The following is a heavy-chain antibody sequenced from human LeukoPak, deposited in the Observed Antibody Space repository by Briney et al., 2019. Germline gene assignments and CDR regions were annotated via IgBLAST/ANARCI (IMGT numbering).Heavy chain of an antibody. CDR3: ARMLMSGEFDY. Sequence: GASVKVSCKASGYTFTDYYMHWVRQAPGQGLEWMGWINPNNGDTSCAQKFQGRVTMTRDTSISTAYMELASLRSDDTAVYYCARMLMSGEFDYWGQGTLVTVSS. J-gene: IGHJ4*02. V-gene: IGHV1-2*02. CDR2: INPNNGDT. CDR1: GYTFTDYY. D-gene: IGHD7-27*01.